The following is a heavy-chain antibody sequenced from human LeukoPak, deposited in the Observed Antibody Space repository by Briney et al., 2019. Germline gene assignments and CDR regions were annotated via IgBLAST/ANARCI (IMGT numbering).Heavy chain of an antibody. J-gene: IGHJ3*02. D-gene: IGHD6-19*01. CDR1: GFTFSSYA. Sequence: GGSLRLSCAASGFTFSSYAMHWVRQAPGKGLEWVAVTSYDGSNKYYADSVKGRFTISRDSSKNTLYLQVNSLRPEDTAVYYCARVREQWLTHDAFDIWGQGTMVTVSS. CDR3: ARVREQWLTHDAFDI. V-gene: IGHV3-30*03. CDR2: TSYDGSNK.